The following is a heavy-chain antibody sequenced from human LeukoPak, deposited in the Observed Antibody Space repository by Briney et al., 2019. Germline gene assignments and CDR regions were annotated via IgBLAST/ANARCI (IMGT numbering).Heavy chain of an antibody. CDR2: IYYSGST. J-gene: IGHJ3*02. D-gene: IGHD2-21*01. CDR1: GGSISSGDYY. V-gene: IGHV4-30-4*08. Sequence: SETLSLTCTVSGGSISSGDYYWSWIRQPPGKGLEWIGYIYYSGSTYYNPSLKSRVTISVDTSKNQFSLKLSSVTAADTAVYYCARGSKLAYCGGDCYPFYDIWGQGTMVTVSS. CDR3: ARGSKLAYCGGDCYPFYDI.